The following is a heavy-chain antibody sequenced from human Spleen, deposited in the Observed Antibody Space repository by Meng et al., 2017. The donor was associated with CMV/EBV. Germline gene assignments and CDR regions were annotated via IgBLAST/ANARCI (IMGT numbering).Heavy chain of an antibody. V-gene: IGHV4-39*07. Sequence: GSLRLSCTVSGGSISSSSYYWGWIRQPPGKGLEWIGSIYYSGSTYYNPSLKSRVTISVDTSKNQFSLKLSSVTAADTAGYYCARDGGNWNPHDYRGQGTLVTVSS. CDR2: IYYSGST. J-gene: IGHJ4*02. CDR1: GGSISSSSYY. D-gene: IGHD1-20*01. CDR3: ARDGGNWNPHDY.